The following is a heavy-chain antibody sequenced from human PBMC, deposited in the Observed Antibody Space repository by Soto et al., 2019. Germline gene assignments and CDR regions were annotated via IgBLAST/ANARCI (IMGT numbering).Heavy chain of an antibody. V-gene: IGHV4-59*12. CDR3: ARGPPLGY. J-gene: IGHJ4*02. CDR2: IYYSGST. CDR1: GGSISNYY. Sequence: PSETLSLTCIVSGGSISNYYWSWIRQPPGKGLEWIGYIYYSGSTNYNPSLQSRVTISVDTSKNQFSLKLSSVTAADTAVYYCARGPPLGYWGQGTLVTVSS.